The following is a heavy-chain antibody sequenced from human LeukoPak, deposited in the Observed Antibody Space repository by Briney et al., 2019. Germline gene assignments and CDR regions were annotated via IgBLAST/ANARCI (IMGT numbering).Heavy chain of an antibody. CDR2: ISYSGST. Sequence: SETLSLTCTVSGGSISSRPYYWGWVRQPPGKGLEWIVSISYSGSTYYNASLKSRVTISVDTSKNHFSLRLSSVTAADTAVYYCATLEIGDYYFDYWGQGTLVTVSS. CDR3: ATLEIGDYYFDY. CDR1: GGSISSRPYY. J-gene: IGHJ4*02. V-gene: IGHV4-39*01. D-gene: IGHD3-16*01.